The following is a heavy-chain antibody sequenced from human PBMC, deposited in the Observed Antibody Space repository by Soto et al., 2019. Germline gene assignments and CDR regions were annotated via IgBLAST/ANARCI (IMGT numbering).Heavy chain of an antibody. D-gene: IGHD5-18*01. Sequence: LKSLSLTCTVSGGSISSYYWSWIRQPAGKGLEWIARIYTSGSTNYNPSLKSRVPTSVDTSKNQFSLKLSSVTAAGTAVYYCARDPANSPPYGMDVWGQGTTVTVS. CDR2: IYTSGST. V-gene: IGHV4-4*07. J-gene: IGHJ6*02. CDR3: ARDPANSPPYGMDV. CDR1: GGSISSYY.